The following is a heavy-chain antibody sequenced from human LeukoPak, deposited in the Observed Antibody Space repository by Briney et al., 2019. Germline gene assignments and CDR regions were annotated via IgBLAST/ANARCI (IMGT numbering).Heavy chain of an antibody. CDR3: AREEWFGVRFDY. D-gene: IGHD3-10*01. Sequence: ASVKVSCKASGYTFTSYDINWVRQATGQGLEWMGWMNPNSGNTGYAQKFQGRVTMTRNTSISTAYMELSSLRSEDTAVYYCAREEWFGVRFDYWGQGTLVTVSS. CDR2: MNPNSGNT. CDR1: GYTFTSYD. V-gene: IGHV1-8*01. J-gene: IGHJ4*02.